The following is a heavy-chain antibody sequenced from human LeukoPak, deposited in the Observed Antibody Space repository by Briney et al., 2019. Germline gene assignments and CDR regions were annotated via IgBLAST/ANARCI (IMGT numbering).Heavy chain of an antibody. CDR1: GGSISSGSYY. J-gene: IGHJ4*02. V-gene: IGHV4-61*02. CDR2: IYTSGST. D-gene: IGHD2-15*01. Sequence: PSETLSLTCTVSGGSISSGSYYRSWIRQPAGKGLEWIGRIYTSGSTNYNPSLKSRVIISVDTSKNQFSLELGSVTAADTAVYYCAREDRYCSGGSCYSWGQGTLVTVSS. CDR3: AREDRYCSGGSCYS.